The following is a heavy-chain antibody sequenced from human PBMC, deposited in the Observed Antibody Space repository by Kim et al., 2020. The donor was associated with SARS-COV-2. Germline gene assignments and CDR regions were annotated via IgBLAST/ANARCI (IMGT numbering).Heavy chain of an antibody. Sequence: ASVKVSCKASGYTFTSYYMHWVRQAPGQGLEWMGIINPSGGSTSYAQKFQGRVTMTRDTSTSTVYMELSSLRSEDTAVYYCARDSDEGDRGGWDAFDIWGQGTMVTVSS. CDR2: INPSGGST. CDR1: GYTFTSYY. V-gene: IGHV1-46*01. CDR3: ARDSDEGDRGGWDAFDI. J-gene: IGHJ3*02. D-gene: IGHD2-21*02.